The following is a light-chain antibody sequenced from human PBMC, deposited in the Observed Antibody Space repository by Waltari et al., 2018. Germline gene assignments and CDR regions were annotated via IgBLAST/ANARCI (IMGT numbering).Light chain of an antibody. CDR3: SSYAGSNNYV. J-gene: IGLJ1*01. V-gene: IGLV2-8*01. CDR2: EVS. CDR1: SSDVGGYNY. Sequence: QSALTQPPSASGSPGPSVTISCTGTSSDVGGYNYVSWYQQHPGKAPKLMIYEVSKRPSGVPDRFSGSKSGNTASLTVSGLQAEDEADYYCSSYAGSNNYVFGTETKVTVL.